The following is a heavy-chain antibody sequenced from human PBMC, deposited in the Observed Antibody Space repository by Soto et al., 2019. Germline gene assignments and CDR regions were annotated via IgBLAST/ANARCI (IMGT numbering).Heavy chain of an antibody. CDR1: GYTFNSYG. Sequence: ASVKVSCKASGYTFNSYGISWVRQASGQGLEWMGWISVYNGNTNYAQKLQGRVTMTTDTSTSTAYMELRSLRSDDTAVYYCARDIITIFGVVPDAFDIWGQGTMVTVSS. CDR3: ARDIITIFGVVPDAFDI. CDR2: ISVYNGNT. V-gene: IGHV1-18*01. J-gene: IGHJ3*02. D-gene: IGHD3-3*01.